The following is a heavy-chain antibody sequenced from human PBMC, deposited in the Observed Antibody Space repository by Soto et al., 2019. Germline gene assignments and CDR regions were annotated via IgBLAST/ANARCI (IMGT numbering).Heavy chain of an antibody. CDR1: GFSVSSKY. D-gene: IGHD3-3*01. CDR3: ASEAEYDLWSGPGWFDP. CDR2: IHSSGKT. Sequence: PGGSLRLPCVASGFSVSSKYMSWVRQAPGKGLDWVSVIHSSGKTYYAYSVKGSFSTAIDTSENTLYLQMISLRAEDTGLYYCASEAEYDLWSGPGWFDPWGQGTLVTVSS. J-gene: IGHJ5*02. V-gene: IGHV3-66*01.